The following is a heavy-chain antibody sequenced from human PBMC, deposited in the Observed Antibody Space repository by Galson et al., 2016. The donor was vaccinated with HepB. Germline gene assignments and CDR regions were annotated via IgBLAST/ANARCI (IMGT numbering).Heavy chain of an antibody. CDR1: GFSVNNNY. J-gene: IGHJ4*02. CDR2: IFNGGNT. Sequence: SLRLSCAASGFSVNNNYMSWVRQAPGKGLEWVSVIFNGGNTYYPDSVKGRFSISRDKSKNTLYLQVNSLRAEDTAVYYCARDPAGLYYFDSWGQGTLVTVSS. CDR3: ARDPAGLYYFDS. V-gene: IGHV3-66*01.